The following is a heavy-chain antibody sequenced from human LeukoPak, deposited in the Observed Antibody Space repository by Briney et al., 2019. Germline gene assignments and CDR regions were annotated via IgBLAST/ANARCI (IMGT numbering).Heavy chain of an antibody. Sequence: ASVKVSCKASGYTFTSYGISWVRQAPGQGLEWMGWISAYNGNTNYAQKLQGRVTMTTDTSTSTAYMELRSLRSDDTAVYYCASPLEGATTFDYWGQGTLVTVSS. CDR3: ASPLEGATTFDY. CDR1: GYTFTSYG. V-gene: IGHV1-18*01. J-gene: IGHJ4*02. CDR2: ISAYNGNT. D-gene: IGHD1-26*01.